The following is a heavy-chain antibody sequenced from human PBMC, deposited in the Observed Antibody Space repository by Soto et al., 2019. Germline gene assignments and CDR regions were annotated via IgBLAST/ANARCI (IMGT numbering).Heavy chain of an antibody. J-gene: IGHJ4*02. CDR3: AKYQLSYFDC. Sequence: KPSATLSLTCTVSGGSIGGGDYYWIRIRQHSGKGLEWSGYISDSASIYFKPSIKGGVTMSLDTSKNQFSLKLSSVTAADTAVYYCAKYQLSYFDCWGQGTLVTVSS. D-gene: IGHD2-2*01. V-gene: IGHV4-31*03. CDR1: GGSIGGGDYY. CDR2: ISDSASI.